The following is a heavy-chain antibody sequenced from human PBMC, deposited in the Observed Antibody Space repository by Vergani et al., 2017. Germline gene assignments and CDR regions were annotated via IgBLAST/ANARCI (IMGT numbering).Heavy chain of an antibody. CDR3: ARGEGDYRVRDGMDV. J-gene: IGHJ6*02. Sequence: QEQLVESGGGLVKPGGSLRLSCEASGFTFNAYYMSWVRQAPGKGLEWVSSISGPGLSTYYADSVKGRFTISRDNSKNTLYLQMNSLRAEDTAVYYCARGEGDYRVRDGMDVWGQGTTVTVSS. CDR2: ISGPGLST. V-gene: IGHV3-11*04. D-gene: IGHD4-17*01. CDR1: GFTFNAYY.